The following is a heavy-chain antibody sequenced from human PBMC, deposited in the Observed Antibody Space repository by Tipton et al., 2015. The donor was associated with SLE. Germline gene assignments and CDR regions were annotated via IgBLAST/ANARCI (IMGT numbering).Heavy chain of an antibody. CDR3: AREGDRDYFDF. Sequence: TLSLTCTVSGGSITSSSFYWGWFRQPPGKGLEWIGSIDYSGRTYYTPSLKSQVTISVDTSKNRFSLKLTSVTAADAAVYYCAREGDRDYFDFWGQGMLVTVSS. V-gene: IGHV4-39*07. D-gene: IGHD2-21*02. CDR1: GGSITSSSFY. CDR2: IDYSGRT. J-gene: IGHJ4*02.